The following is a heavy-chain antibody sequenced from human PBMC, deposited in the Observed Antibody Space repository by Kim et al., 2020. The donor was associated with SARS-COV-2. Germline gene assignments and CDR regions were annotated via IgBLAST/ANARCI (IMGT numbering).Heavy chain of an antibody. CDR3: ARATKHLQQLAQGGGFDI. Sequence: ASVKVSCKASGYTFTSYAMHWVRQAPGQRLEWMGWINAGNGNTKYSQKFQGRVTITRDTSASTAYMELSSLRSEDTAVYYCARATKHLQQLAQGGGFDIWGQGTMVTVSS. D-gene: IGHD6-13*01. V-gene: IGHV1-3*01. CDR2: INAGNGNT. CDR1: GYTFTSYA. J-gene: IGHJ3*02.